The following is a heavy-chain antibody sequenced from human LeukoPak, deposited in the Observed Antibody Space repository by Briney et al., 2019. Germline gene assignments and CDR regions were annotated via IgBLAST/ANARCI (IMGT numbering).Heavy chain of an antibody. CDR1: GGSISSSSYY. CDR3: ARRAIFGVVIIRGYFDY. D-gene: IGHD3-3*01. J-gene: IGHJ4*02. V-gene: IGHV4-39*01. CDR2: IYYSGST. Sequence: SETLSLTCTVSGGSISSSSYYWGWIRQPPGKGLEWIGSIYYSGSTYYNPSLKSRVTISVDTSKYQFSLKLSSVTAADTAVYYCARRAIFGVVIIRGYFDYWGQGTLVTVSS.